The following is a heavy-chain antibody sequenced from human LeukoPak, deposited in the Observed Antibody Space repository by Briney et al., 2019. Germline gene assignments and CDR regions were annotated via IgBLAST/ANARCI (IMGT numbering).Heavy chain of an antibody. CDR2: IKHDGSER. D-gene: IGHD3-10*01. Sequence: PGGSLRLSCAASGFIFTNCWMSWVRQAPGKGLEWVANIKHDGSERYYADSVKGRFTISRDNAENSLYLQLNSLRVEDTAVYYCARRGSRYGDYWGQGTLVTVSS. V-gene: IGHV3-7*05. J-gene: IGHJ4*02. CDR3: ARRGSRYGDY. CDR1: GFIFTNCW.